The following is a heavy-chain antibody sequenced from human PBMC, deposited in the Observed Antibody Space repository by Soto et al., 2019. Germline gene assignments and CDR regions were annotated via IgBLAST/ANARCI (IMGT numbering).Heavy chain of an antibody. D-gene: IGHD2-15*01. CDR3: AREGYCSGGSCYSRALDY. J-gene: IGHJ4*02. V-gene: IGHV4-34*01. Sequence: SETLSLTCAVYGGSFSGYYWSWIRQPPGKGLEWIGEINHSGSTNYNPSLKSRVTISVDTSKNQFSLKLSSVTAADTAVYYCAREGYCSGGSCYSRALDYWGQGTLVTVSS. CDR1: GGSFSGYY. CDR2: INHSGST.